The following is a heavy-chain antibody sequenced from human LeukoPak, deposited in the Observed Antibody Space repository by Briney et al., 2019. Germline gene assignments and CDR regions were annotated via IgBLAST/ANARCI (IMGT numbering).Heavy chain of an antibody. Sequence: SETLSLTCAVYGGSFSGYCWSWIRQPPGKGLEWIGEINHSGSTNYNPSLKSRVTISADTSKNQFSLKLSSVTAADTAVYYCARSNYHPLSYYYYGMDVWGQGTTVTVSS. CDR1: GGSFSGYC. CDR3: ARSNYHPLSYYYYGMDV. V-gene: IGHV4-34*01. D-gene: IGHD4-11*01. CDR2: INHSGST. J-gene: IGHJ6*02.